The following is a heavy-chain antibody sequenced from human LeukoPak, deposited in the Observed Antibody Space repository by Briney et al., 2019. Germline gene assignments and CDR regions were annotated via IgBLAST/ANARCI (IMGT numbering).Heavy chain of an antibody. CDR2: ISAYSGNT. D-gene: IGHD3-22*01. V-gene: IGHV1-18*01. J-gene: IGHJ4*02. CDR3: ARHYDSTGYYYSDY. CDR1: GYTFTSHG. Sequence: GASVKVSCKASGYTFTSHGISWVRQAPGQGLEWMGWISAYSGNTNYAQNFQGRVTMTTDTSTSTAYMDLRSLRSDDTAVYYCARHYDSTGYYYSDYWGQGTLVTVSS.